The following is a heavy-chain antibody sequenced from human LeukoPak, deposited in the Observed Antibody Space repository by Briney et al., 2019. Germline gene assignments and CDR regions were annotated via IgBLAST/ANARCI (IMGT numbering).Heavy chain of an antibody. V-gene: IGHV4-38-2*02. Sequence: PSETLSLTCTVSGYSISSNYNWAWIRQPPGKGLEWIGTFNPSGNTYHNPSLKSRITISVDTSKNQFSLKLNSVTAADTAIYYCASARWDDWGRGTLVTVSS. CDR2: FNPSGNT. CDR3: ASARWDD. D-gene: IGHD5-24*01. J-gene: IGHJ4*02. CDR1: GYSISSNYN.